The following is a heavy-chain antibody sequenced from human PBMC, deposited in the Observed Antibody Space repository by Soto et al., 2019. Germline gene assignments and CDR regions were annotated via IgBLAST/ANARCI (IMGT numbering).Heavy chain of an antibody. J-gene: IGHJ4*02. CDR2: IIPIFGTA. D-gene: IGHD5-18*01. CDR1: GGTFSSYA. Sequence: ASVKVSCKASGGTFSSYAISWVRQAPGRGLEWMGGIIPIFGTANYAQKFQGRVTITADESTSTAYMELSSLRSEDTAVYYCARGEWTDTAMGYYPLFDYLGQGTLVTVSS. CDR3: ARGEWTDTAMGYYPLFDY. V-gene: IGHV1-69*13.